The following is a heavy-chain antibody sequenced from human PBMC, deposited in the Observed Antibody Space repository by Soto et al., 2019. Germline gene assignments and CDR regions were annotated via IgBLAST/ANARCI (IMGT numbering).Heavy chain of an antibody. CDR1: GGSISSYY. CDR3: ARGGYDRYYYSYSYMDV. D-gene: IGHD5-12*01. CDR2: IYYSGST. J-gene: IGHJ6*03. Sequence: SETPSLTCTVSGGSISSYYWSWIRQPPGKGLEWIGYIYYSGSTNYNPSLKSRVTISVDTSKNQYSLKLSSVTAADTAVYYCARGGYDRYYYSYSYMDVWGKGTTVTSP. V-gene: IGHV4-59*01.